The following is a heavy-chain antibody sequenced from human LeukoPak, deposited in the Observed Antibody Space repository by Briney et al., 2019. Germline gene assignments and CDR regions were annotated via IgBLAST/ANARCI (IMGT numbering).Heavy chain of an antibody. Sequence: ASVKVSCKASGYTFTGYYMHWVRQAPGQGLEWMGWINPNSGGTNYAQKFQGRVTMTRDTSISAAYMELSRLRSDDTAVYYCARAKVGGVVVITPFVSWGQGTLVTVSS. D-gene: IGHD3-22*01. CDR2: INPNSGGT. CDR1: GYTFTGYY. CDR3: ARAKVGGVVVITPFVS. V-gene: IGHV1-2*02. J-gene: IGHJ4*02.